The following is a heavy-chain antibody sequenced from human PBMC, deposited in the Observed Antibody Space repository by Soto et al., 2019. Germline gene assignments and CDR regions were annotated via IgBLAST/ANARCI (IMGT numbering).Heavy chain of an antibody. D-gene: IGHD5-18*01. CDR1: GFTSSSYS. V-gene: IGHV3-21*01. J-gene: IGHJ4*02. CDR2: ISSSSYI. CDR3: ARDQTGYSYGYGLGY. Sequence: EVQLVESGGGLVKPGGSLRLSCAASGFTSSSYSMNWVRQAPGKGLEWVSSISSSSYIYYADSVKGRFTISRENAKNSLYLQMNSLRAEDTAVYYCARDQTGYSYGYGLGYWGQGTLVTVSS.